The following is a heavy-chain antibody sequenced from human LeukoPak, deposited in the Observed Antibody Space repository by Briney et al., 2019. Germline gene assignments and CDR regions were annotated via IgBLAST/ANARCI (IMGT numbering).Heavy chain of an antibody. V-gene: IGHV4-59*03. J-gene: IGHJ4*02. CDR2: MYYTGST. Sequence: PSETLSLTCTVSGGSISNYYWTWIRQPPGKGLEWIGYMYYTGSTKYNPSLKSRVSISVDTSKNQFSLTLTSVTAADTAVYYCAAVVVSGTPYFDYWGQGTLVTVSS. CDR1: GGSISNYY. D-gene: IGHD2-21*02. CDR3: AAVVVSGTPYFDY.